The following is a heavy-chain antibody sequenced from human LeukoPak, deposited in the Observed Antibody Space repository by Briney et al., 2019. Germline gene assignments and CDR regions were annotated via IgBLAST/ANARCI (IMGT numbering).Heavy chain of an antibody. CDR3: ARAVVVVAATRWFDP. V-gene: IGHV4-34*01. J-gene: IGHJ5*02. CDR2: INHSGST. Sequence: SETLSLTCAVYGGSFSGYYWSWIREPPGKGLEWIGEINHSGSTNYNPSLKSRVTISVDTSKNQFSLKLSSVTAADTAVYYCARAVVVVAATRWFDPWGQGTLVTVSS. D-gene: IGHD2-15*01. CDR1: GGSFSGYY.